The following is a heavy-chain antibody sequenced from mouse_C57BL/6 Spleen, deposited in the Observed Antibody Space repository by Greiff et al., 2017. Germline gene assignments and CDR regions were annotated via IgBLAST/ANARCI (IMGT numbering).Heavy chain of an antibody. CDR2: IDPSDSYT. D-gene: IGHD2-5*01. J-gene: IGHJ2*01. Sequence: QVQLQQPGAELVMPGASVKLSCKASGYTFTSYWMHWVKQRPGQGLEWIGEIDPSDSYTNYNQKFKGKSTLTVDKSSSTAYMQLSSLASEDSSVYYWATYSNYDYWGKGTTLTVSS. CDR3: ATYSNYDY. V-gene: IGHV1-69*01. CDR1: GYTFTSYW.